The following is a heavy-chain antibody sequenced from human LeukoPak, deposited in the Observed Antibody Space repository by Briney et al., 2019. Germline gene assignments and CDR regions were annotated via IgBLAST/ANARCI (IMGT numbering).Heavy chain of an antibody. J-gene: IGHJ4*02. Sequence: GGSLRLSCAASGFTFSRYAMSWVRQAPGKGLEWVCGISSSGESPYYADSVKGRFTISRDNSKNTLYLEINSLRAEDTAVYYCAKKGRDGYNPFDYLGQGTLVTVSS. D-gene: IGHD5-24*01. CDR1: GFTFSRYA. CDR3: AKKGRDGYNPFDY. CDR2: ISSSGESP. V-gene: IGHV3-23*01.